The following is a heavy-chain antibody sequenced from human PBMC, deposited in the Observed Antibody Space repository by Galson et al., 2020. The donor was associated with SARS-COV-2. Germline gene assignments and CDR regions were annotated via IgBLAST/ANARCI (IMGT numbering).Heavy chain of an antibody. D-gene: IGHD1-1*01. CDR1: GFTSGDYA. CDR3: AKSHDKEAYSYYFMDV. V-gene: IGHV3-23*01. Sequence: GESLKISCAASGFTSGDYAMSWVRQAPGKGLEWGSSISGSGGRTLYADSVKGRFTVSRDNSKNTVYLQITSLRAEDSAAYYCAKSHDKEAYSYYFMDVWGKGTTVTVSS. J-gene: IGHJ6*03. CDR2: ISGSGGRT.